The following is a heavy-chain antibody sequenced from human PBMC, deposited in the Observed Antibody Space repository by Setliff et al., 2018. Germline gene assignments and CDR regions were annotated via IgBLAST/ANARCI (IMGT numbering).Heavy chain of an antibody. CDR3: ARLRGAFDY. V-gene: IGHV4-34*01. D-gene: IGHD3-16*01. J-gene: IGHJ4*02. CDR1: GGSISSYY. Sequence: PSETLSLTCTVSGGSISSYYWSWIRQPPGKGLEWIGEINHSGSTNYNPSLKSRVTISVDTSKNQFSLKMTSMTAADTAVYYCARLRGAFDYWGQGTLVTVSS. CDR2: INHSGST.